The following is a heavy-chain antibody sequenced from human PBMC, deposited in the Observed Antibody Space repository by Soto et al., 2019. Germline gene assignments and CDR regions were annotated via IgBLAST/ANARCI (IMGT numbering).Heavy chain of an antibody. J-gene: IGHJ4*02. CDR1: GGTFSSYA. D-gene: IGHD6-6*01. Sequence: VASVKVSCKASGGTFSSYAISWVRQAPGQGLEWMGGIIPIFGTANYAQKFQGRVTITADESTSTAYMELSSLRSEDTAVYYCARDATGIAARPVGFDYWGQGTLVTVSS. V-gene: IGHV1-69*13. CDR3: ARDATGIAARPVGFDY. CDR2: IIPIFGTA.